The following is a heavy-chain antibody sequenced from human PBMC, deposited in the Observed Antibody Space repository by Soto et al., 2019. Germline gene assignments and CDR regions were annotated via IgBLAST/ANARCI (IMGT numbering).Heavy chain of an antibody. CDR2: VKNNGGAT. CDR1: GFIFSHAW. D-gene: IGHD2-21*01. CDR3: AADLGPSYDSNNWFDP. Sequence: EVQLVESGGDLVKPGGSLRLSCAASGFIFSHAWFHWVRQPPGKGLELVGRVKNNGGATDYAASVKGRFTISRDDSKDPVYLQMSSLRTEDTAMYYCAADLGPSYDSNNWFDPWGQGTLVTVSS. V-gene: IGHV3-15*07. J-gene: IGHJ5*02.